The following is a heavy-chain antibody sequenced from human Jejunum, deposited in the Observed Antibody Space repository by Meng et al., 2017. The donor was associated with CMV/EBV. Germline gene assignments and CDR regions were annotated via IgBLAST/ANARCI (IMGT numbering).Heavy chain of an antibody. CDR2: IIPITDLA. V-gene: IGHV1-69*04. Sequence: SCKTSGDALSSFAINWVRQGPGQGLEWVGQIIPITDLANYAQRLHGRVTITADKSTATVYMELTSLTSEDTGMYYCVREGGNDYWGQGTQVTVSS. CDR1: GDALSSFA. D-gene: IGHD1-26*01. CDR3: VREGGNDY. J-gene: IGHJ4*02.